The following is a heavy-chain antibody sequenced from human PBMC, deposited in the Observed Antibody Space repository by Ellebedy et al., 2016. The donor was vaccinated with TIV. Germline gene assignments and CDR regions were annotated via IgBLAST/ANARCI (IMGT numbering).Heavy chain of an antibody. J-gene: IGHJ6*02. CDR2: IGTAGDT. V-gene: IGHV3-13*01. D-gene: IGHD6-19*01. CDR3: ARHWAGVTGTDYGMDV. CDR1: GFTFSSYD. Sequence: GESLKISCAASGFTFSSYDMHWVRQATGKGLEWVSAIGTAGDTYYPGSVKGRFTISRENAKNSLYLQMNSLRPGDTAVYYCARHWAGVTGTDYGMDVWGQGTTVTVSS.